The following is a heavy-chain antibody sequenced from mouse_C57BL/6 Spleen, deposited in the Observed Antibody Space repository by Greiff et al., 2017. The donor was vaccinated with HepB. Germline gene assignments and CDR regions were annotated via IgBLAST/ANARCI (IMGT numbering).Heavy chain of an antibody. D-gene: IGHD1-1*01. V-gene: IGHV7-3*01. CDR2: IRNKANGYTT. J-gene: IGHJ1*03. CDR1: GFTFTDYY. CDR3: ARFPPITTVVATDWYFDV. Sequence: EVKLVESGGGLVQPGGSLSLSCAASGFTFTDYYMSWVRQPPGKALEWLGFIRNKANGYTTEYSASVKGRFTISRDNSQSILYLQMNALRAEDSATYYCARFPPITTVVATDWYFDVWGTGTTVTVSS.